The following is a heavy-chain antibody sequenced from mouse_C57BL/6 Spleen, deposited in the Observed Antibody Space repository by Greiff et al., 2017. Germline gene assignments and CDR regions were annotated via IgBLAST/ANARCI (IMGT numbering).Heavy chain of an antibody. D-gene: IGHD1-1*01. CDR3: ARYYYDSSYFAMGC. CDR2: IDPANGNT. J-gene: IGHJ4*01. CDR1: GFNIKNTY. V-gene: IGHV14-3*01. Sequence: VQLQQSVAELVRPGASVKLSCTASGFNIKNTYMHWVKQSPEQGLEWIGRIDPANGNTKYAPKFQGKATITADTSSNTAYLQLSSLTSEDPAIYYCARYYYDSSYFAMGCWGQRTSVTVSS.